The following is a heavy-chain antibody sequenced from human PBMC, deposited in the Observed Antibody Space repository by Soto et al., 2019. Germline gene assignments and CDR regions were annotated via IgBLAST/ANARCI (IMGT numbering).Heavy chain of an antibody. CDR2: ITSSSSYK. CDR1: AFTFNNFP. CDR3: VREKCSSTSCNHGMDV. V-gene: IGHV3-21*02. Sequence: EVQLVESGGGPVKPGGSLRLSCVASAFTFNNFPMHWVRQAPGEGLQWLASITSSSSYKYYADSVKGRFTISRDNAKNSLFLELTGLRAEDTAVYYCVREKCSSTSCNHGMDVWGLGTTVTVSS. J-gene: IGHJ6*02. D-gene: IGHD2-2*01.